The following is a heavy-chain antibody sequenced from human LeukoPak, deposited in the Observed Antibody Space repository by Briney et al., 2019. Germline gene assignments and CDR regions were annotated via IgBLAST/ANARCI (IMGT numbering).Heavy chain of an antibody. V-gene: IGHV3-48*01. CDR1: GFTFSSYS. J-gene: IGHJ4*02. Sequence: PGGSLRLSCAASGFTFSSYSMNWVRQAPGKGLEWVSYISSSSSTIYYADSVKGRFTISRDNAKNSLYLQMNSLRAEDTAVYYCAKKGQAENYGKPDWGQGTLVTVSS. CDR3: AKKGQAENYGKPD. CDR2: ISSSSSTI. D-gene: IGHD4-17*01.